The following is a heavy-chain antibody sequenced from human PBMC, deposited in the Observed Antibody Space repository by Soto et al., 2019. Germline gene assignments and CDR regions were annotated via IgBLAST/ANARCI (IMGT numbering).Heavy chain of an antibody. CDR1: GDSMRGYHFY. CDR2: AYFSGGNT. CDR3: AYGSSSAWIDY. Sequence: SETLSLTCSVSGDSMRGYHFYWGWIRQAPGKGLEWIGSAYFSGGNTYYSPSLKSRVSISVDTSKNEFSLRLTSLTAADTAVYFCAYGSSSAWIDYWGQGTLVTVSS. V-gene: IGHV4-39*01. D-gene: IGHD6-25*01. J-gene: IGHJ4*02.